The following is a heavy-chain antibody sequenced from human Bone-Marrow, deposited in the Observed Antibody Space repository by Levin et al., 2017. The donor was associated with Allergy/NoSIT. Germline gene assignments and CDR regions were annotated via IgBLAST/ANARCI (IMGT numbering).Heavy chain of an antibody. Sequence: PGGSLRLSCAASGFTFSSYAMHWVRQAPGKGLEWVAVISYDGSNKYYADSVKGRFTISRDNSKNTLYLQMNSLRAEDTAVYYCARVRVRGSGSVGWFDPWGQGTLVTVSS. CDR2: ISYDGSNK. CDR3: ARVRVRGSGSVGWFDP. CDR1: GFTFSSYA. J-gene: IGHJ5*02. V-gene: IGHV3-30-3*01. D-gene: IGHD6-19*01.